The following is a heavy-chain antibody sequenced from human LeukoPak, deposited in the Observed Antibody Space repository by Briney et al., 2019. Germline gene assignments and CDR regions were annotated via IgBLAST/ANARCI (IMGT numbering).Heavy chain of an antibody. Sequence: GSLRLSWVGSGFTFSFNCIQGVRQAPGKGLEWVAVVAADGGHKVYSDSVKGRFSMSRDNSKNTAFLQMDSLGAEDAAVYFCAREHSHNNWFFDLWGPGTPVTVSS. V-gene: IGHV3-30*03. CDR2: VAADGGHK. CDR1: GFTFSFNC. CDR3: AREHSHNNWFFDL. J-gene: IGHJ2*01. D-gene: IGHD5-18*01.